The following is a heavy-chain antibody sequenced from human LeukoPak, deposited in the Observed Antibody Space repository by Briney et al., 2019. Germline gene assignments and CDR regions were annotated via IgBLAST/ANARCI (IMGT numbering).Heavy chain of an antibody. V-gene: IGHV1-69*04. CDR1: GGTFSSYA. CDR2: IIPILGIA. D-gene: IGHD3-10*01. CDR3: ARLRGGSGS. Sequence: SVTVSFKASGGTFSSYAISWVRQAPGQGLEWMGRIIPILGIANYAQKFQGRVTITADKSTSTAYMELSSLRSEDTAVYYCARLRGGSGSWGQGTLVTVSS. J-gene: IGHJ4*02.